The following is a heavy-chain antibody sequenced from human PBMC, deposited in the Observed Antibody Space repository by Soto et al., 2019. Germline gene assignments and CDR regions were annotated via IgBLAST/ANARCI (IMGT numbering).Heavy chain of an antibody. D-gene: IGHD6-6*01. CDR3: EKDSIASRSNSGRAHYYYMDV. V-gene: IGHV3-9*01. CDR2: ISWNSGSI. CDR1: GFTFDDYA. Sequence: DVQLVESGGGLVQPGRSLRLSCAASGFTFDDYAMHWVRQAPGKGLEWVSGISWNSGSIGYADSVKGRFTISRDNAKNSLYLQMNSLRAEDTALYYCEKDSIASRSNSGRAHYYYMDVWGKGTTVTVSS. J-gene: IGHJ6*03.